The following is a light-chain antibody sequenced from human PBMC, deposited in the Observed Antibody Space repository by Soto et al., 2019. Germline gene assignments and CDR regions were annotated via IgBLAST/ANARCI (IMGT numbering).Light chain of an antibody. V-gene: IGLV2-14*01. CDR3: QSYDSSLSGVV. CDR1: SSDVGGYDS. CDR2: EVS. J-gene: IGLJ2*01. Sequence: QSALTQPASVSGSPGQSITISCTGTSSDVGGYDSVSWYQLHPGKAPKLMIYEVSNRPSGVPDRFSGSKSGTSASLAITGLQAGDEADYYCQSYDSSLSGVVFGGGTKLTVL.